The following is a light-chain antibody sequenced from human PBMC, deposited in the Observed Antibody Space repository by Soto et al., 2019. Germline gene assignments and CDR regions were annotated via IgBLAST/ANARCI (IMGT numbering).Light chain of an antibody. CDR2: EVT. V-gene: IGLV2-14*01. CDR3: SSCTSINTLYV. J-gene: IGLJ1*01. Sequence: QSVLIQPASLSGSPRQSITISCTGTSTDVGSCNYVSWYQQYPGKAPKLLIYEVTYRPSGLSHRSSGSTSGNTASLTISGLQAEDEADYYCSSCTSINTLYVFGSGTKVTVL. CDR1: STDVGSCNY.